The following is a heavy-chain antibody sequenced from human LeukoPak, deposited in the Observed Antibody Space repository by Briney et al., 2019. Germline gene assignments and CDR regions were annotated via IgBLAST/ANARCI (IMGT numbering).Heavy chain of an antibody. CDR3: ARRPRDTSGYYLGAFEA. CDR1: GFTFSSYA. J-gene: IGHJ3*01. V-gene: IGHV3-23*01. CDR2: IGASGADT. Sequence: PGGFLRLSCEASGFTFSSYAMTWVRQAPERGLEWVSAIGASGADTYYADSVKGRFTISRDNAKNTLYLHMTSLGAEDTAVYFCARRPRDTSGYYLGAFEAWGQGTTVTVSS. D-gene: IGHD3-22*01.